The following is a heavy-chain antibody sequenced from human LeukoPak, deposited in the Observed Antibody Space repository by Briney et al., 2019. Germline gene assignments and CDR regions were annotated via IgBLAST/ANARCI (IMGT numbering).Heavy chain of an antibody. CDR2: ISGSGGST. CDR3: AKAPDYYDSSGYYWLGY. CDR1: GFTFSSYA. Sequence: GGSLRLSCAASGFTFSSYAMSWVRQAPGKGLEWVSAISGSGGSTYYADSVKGRCTISRDNSKNTLYLQMNSLRAEDTAVYYCAKAPDYYDSSGYYWLGYWGQGTLVTVSS. J-gene: IGHJ4*02. V-gene: IGHV3-23*01. D-gene: IGHD3-22*01.